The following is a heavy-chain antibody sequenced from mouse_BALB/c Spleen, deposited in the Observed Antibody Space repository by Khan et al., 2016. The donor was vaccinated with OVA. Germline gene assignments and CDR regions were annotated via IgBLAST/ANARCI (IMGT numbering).Heavy chain of an antibody. CDR1: GYSITSGYS. CDR2: IYYSGSI. V-gene: IGHV3-1*02. J-gene: IGHJ4*01. CDR3: ASDGNYMDY. Sequence: EVQLQESGPDLVKPSQSLSLTCTVTGYSITSGYSWHWIRQFPGNKLEWMSYIYYSGSINYNPSLKSRISLTRDTSKNQFFLHLTSVTTEDTATYYGASDGNYMDYWGQGTSVTVSS. D-gene: IGHD2-1*01.